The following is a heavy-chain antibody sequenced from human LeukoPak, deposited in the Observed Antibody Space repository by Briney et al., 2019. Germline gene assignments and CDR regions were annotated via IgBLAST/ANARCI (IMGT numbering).Heavy chain of an antibody. Sequence: GGSLRLSCAASGFTFSSYSMNWVRQAPGKGLEWVSVIYSGGSTYYADSVKGRFTISRDNSKNTLYLQMNSLRAEDTAVYYCARDLSNSGYFDYWGQGTLVTVSS. D-gene: IGHD1-1*01. CDR1: GFTFSSYS. V-gene: IGHV3-53*01. CDR2: IYSGGST. J-gene: IGHJ4*02. CDR3: ARDLSNSGYFDY.